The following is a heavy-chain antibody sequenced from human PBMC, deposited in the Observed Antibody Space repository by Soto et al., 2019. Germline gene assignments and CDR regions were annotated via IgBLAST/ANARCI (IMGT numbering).Heavy chain of an antibody. V-gene: IGHV3-48*01. D-gene: IGHD3-9*01. CDR2: ISSSSSTI. CDR1: GFTFSSYS. Sequence: HPGGSLRLSCAASGFTFSSYSMNWVRQAPGEGLEWVSYISSSSSTIYYADSVKGRFTISRDNAKNSLYLQMNSLRAEDTAVYYCARPILLRYFDWLGGAFDIWGQGTMVTV. J-gene: IGHJ3*02. CDR3: ARPILLRYFDWLGGAFDI.